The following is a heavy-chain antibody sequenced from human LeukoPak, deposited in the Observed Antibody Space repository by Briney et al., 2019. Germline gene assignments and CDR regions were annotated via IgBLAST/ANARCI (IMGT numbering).Heavy chain of an antibody. Sequence: GGSLRLPCAASGFTFRSYSEKWVPRPPGRGLEEVSSISSSSSYIYYQKSVKGGFTISRDNAKNSLYLQMNSLRAEDTAVYYWAGDWGGSWAIEYWGQGTLVIVSS. D-gene: IGHD3-3*01. CDR2: ISSSSSYI. J-gene: IGHJ4*02. CDR3: AGDWGGSWAIEY. CDR1: GFTFRSYS. V-gene: IGHV3-21*01.